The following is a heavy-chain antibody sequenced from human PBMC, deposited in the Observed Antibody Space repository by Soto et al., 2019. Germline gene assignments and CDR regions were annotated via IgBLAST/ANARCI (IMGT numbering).Heavy chain of an antibody. Sequence: QVQLVQSGAEVKEPGSSVRVSCKASGGTFDNFIMNWVRQTPGRGLEWMGGIVPMLGTPTYAEKFKGRIKTSSVESTITMYMEVTALRSEYTAIYYCARNGTYSSSLSQYSGMDVWGQGTTVTVSS. CDR1: GGTFDNFI. V-gene: IGHV1-69*16. CDR3: ARNGTYSSSLSQYSGMDV. J-gene: IGHJ6*01. D-gene: IGHD1-26*01. CDR2: IVPMLGTP.